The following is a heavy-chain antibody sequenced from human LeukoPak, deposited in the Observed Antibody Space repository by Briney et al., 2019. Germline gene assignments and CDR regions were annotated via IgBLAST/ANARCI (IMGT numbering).Heavy chain of an antibody. J-gene: IGHJ6*03. CDR2: ISAYNGNT. CDR3: ARVAYTSFYYYYYYMDV. CDR1: GYTFTSYG. V-gene: IGHV1-18*01. D-gene: IGHD3-16*01. Sequence: GASVTVSFKASGYTFTSYGISWERQAPGQGLEWMGWISAYNGNTNYAQKLQGRVTMTTDTSTSTAYMELRSLRSDDTAVYYCARVAYTSFYYYYYYMDVWGKGTTVTVSS.